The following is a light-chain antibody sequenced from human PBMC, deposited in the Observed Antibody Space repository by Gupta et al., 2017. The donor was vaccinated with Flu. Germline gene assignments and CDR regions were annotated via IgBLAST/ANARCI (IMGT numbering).Light chain of an antibody. Sequence: NFILTQPLSVSGSLGNTVTISCTRTGGTIGLYYVHWYQQRPGTSPPLVIYEDYERPSGVPARFSGSIDRSSNSASLTISGLKAEDEADYYCQSYEVVGGGTKLTVL. CDR3: QSYEV. CDR2: EDY. J-gene: IGLJ2*01. V-gene: IGLV6-57*01. CDR1: GGTIGLYY.